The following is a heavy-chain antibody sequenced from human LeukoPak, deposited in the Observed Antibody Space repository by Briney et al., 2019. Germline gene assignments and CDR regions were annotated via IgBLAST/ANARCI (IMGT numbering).Heavy chain of an antibody. CDR3: ARDIEFGSYV. CDR1: GGSVSSGSYY. J-gene: IGHJ4*02. V-gene: IGHV4-61*01. CDR2: IYYSGST. D-gene: IGHD3-10*01. Sequence: SETLSLTCTVSGGSVSSGSYYWGWIRQPPGKGLEWIGYIYYSGSTNYNPSLKSRVTISVDTSKNQFSLKLSSVTAADTAVYYCARDIEFGSYVWGQGTLVTVSS.